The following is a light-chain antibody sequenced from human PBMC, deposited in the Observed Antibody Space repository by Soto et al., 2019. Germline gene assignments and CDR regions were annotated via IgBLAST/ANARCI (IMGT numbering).Light chain of an antibody. CDR1: SGSIASNY. Sequence: NFMLTQPHSASESPGKTVTISCTGSSGSIASNYVQWYQQRPGSAPASVIYEANQRPSGVPDRFSGSIDISSNSASLTISGLKTEDEADYYCRSFDSDNVVFGGGTQLTVL. J-gene: IGLJ2*01. CDR2: EAN. V-gene: IGLV6-57*02. CDR3: RSFDSDNVV.